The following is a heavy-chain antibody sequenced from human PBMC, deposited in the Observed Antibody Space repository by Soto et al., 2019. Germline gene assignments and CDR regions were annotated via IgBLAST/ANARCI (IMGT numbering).Heavy chain of an antibody. CDR1: GFTFSSYN. Sequence: EVQLVESGGGLVKPGGSLRLSCAASGFTFSSYNIYWFRQPPGKGLEWVSSIGTSDSSIYYADSVRRRFTISKDNAKNSVYLQMDSLRAEETAIYLCARELSTMIRAYSWGQGTLVTVSS. CDR3: ARELSTMIRAYS. J-gene: IGHJ4*02. V-gene: IGHV3-21*02. D-gene: IGHD3-10*01. CDR2: IGTSDSSI.